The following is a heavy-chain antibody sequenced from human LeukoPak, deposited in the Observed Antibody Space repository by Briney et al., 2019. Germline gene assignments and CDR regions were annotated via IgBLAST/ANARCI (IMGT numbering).Heavy chain of an antibody. V-gene: IGHV4-34*01. Sequence: SETLSLTCAVYGGSFSGYYWSWIRQPPGKGLEWIGEINHSGSTNYNPSLKSRVTISVDTSKNQFSLKLSSVTATDTAAYYCAGKGPYNWFDPWGQGTLVTVSS. CDR3: AGKGPYNWFDP. CDR1: GGSFSGYY. J-gene: IGHJ5*02. CDR2: INHSGST.